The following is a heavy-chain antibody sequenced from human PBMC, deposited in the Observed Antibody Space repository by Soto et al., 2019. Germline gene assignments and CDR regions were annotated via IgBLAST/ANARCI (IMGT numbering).Heavy chain of an antibody. J-gene: IGHJ5*02. Sequence: QVHLQESGPGLVKPSQTVSLTCNVSGGSFSSGGYYLTWVRQHPGKGLEWIGNIFYSGRSYYNPSRKSRLTLSVDTSKNQFSLKLSSVTAADTAVYYCARGYRNWFDPWGQGTLVTVSS. CDR1: GGSFSSGGYY. CDR3: ARGYRNWFDP. CDR2: IFYSGRS. V-gene: IGHV4-31*03. D-gene: IGHD6-13*01.